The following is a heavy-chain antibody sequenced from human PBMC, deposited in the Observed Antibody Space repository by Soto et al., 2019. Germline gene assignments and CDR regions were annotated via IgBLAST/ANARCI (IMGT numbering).Heavy chain of an antibody. CDR1: GYTFTTHA. CDR2: INGGTGQT. CDR3: ARGKGMEENYYYYGLDI. J-gene: IGHJ6*02. Sequence: SSVKVSCKASGYTFTTHAMHWVRQAPGQSLEWMGWINGGTGQTKHSQRFQGRVNITRDTSASTAYMDLSSLRSEDTAVYYCARGKGMEENYYYYGLDIWGQGTTVTVSS. D-gene: IGHD1-1*01. V-gene: IGHV1-3*01.